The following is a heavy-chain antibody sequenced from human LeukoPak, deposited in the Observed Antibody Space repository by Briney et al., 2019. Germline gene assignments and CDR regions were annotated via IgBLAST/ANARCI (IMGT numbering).Heavy chain of an antibody. V-gene: IGHV4-34*01. D-gene: IGHD3-22*01. CDR1: GGSISNYY. CDR3: ARRNYYYDSSGYYYANNWFDP. Sequence: SETLSLTCTVSGGSISNYYWSWIRQPPGKGLEWIGEINHSGSTNYNPSLKSRVTISVDTSKNQFSLKLSSVTAADTAVYYCARRNYYYDSSGYYYANNWFDPWGQGTLVTVSS. CDR2: INHSGST. J-gene: IGHJ5*02.